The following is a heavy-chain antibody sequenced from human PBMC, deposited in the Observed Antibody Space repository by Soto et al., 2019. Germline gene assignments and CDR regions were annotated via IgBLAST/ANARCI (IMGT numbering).Heavy chain of an antibody. V-gene: IGHV4-34*01. CDR2: INHSGST. CDR3: AREPYDILTGYLNYFDY. J-gene: IGHJ4*02. Sequence: SETLSLTCAVYGGSFSGYYWSWIRQPPGKGLEWIGEINHSGSTNYNPSLKSRVTISVDTSKNQFSLKLSSVTAADTAVYYCAREPYDILTGYLNYFDYWGQGTLVTVSS. CDR1: GGSFSGYY. D-gene: IGHD3-9*01.